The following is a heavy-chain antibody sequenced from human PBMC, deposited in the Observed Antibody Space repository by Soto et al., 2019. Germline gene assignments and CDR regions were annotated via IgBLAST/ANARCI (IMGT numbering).Heavy chain of an antibody. CDR2: IWYDGSNK. J-gene: IGHJ6*02. V-gene: IGHV3-33*01. CDR3: AREMDCDSSGYALYYYYGMDV. Sequence: QVQLVESGGGVVQPGRSLRLSCAASGFTCSSYGMHWVSQAPGKGLEWVAVIWYDGSNKYYADSVKGRFTISRDNSKNSLYLQMISLRAEDTAVYYCAREMDCDSSGYALYYYYGMDVWGQGTTVTVSS. D-gene: IGHD3-22*01. CDR1: GFTCSSYG.